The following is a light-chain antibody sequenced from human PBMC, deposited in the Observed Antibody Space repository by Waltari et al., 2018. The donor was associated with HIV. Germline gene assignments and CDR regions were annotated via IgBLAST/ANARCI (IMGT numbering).Light chain of an antibody. J-gene: IGLJ3*02. CDR3: QSYDSSLSSVL. V-gene: IGLV1-40*01. CDR2: GST. Sequence: QSVLTQPPSVSGAPGQRVTISCTGSSSNIGTGYDVHWYQHLPASAPKLLIFGSTNRPFGVPDRFSGSKSDTSASLAITALQAEDEADYYCQSYDSSLSSVLFGGGTKLTVL. CDR1: SSNIGTGYD.